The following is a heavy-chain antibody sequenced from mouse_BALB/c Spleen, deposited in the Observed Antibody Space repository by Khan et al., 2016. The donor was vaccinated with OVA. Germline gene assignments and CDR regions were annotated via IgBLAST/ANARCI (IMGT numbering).Heavy chain of an antibody. J-gene: IGHJ4*01. Sequence: QIQLVQSGPELKKPGETVRISCKASGYTFTTAGMQWVQKMPGKGLKWIGWINTHSGVPKYAEDFKGRFAFSLETSDNTANLQITNLKNEDTATYCWARGGAAYYRYDGGAMDYWGQGTSVTVSS. CDR1: GYTFTTAG. CDR2: INTHSGVP. CDR3: ARGGAAYYRYDGGAMDY. D-gene: IGHD2-14*01. V-gene: IGHV9-4*02.